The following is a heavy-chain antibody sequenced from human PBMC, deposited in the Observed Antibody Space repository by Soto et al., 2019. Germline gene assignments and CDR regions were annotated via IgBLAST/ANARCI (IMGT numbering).Heavy chain of an antibody. D-gene: IGHD3-10*01. V-gene: IGHV4-59*01. CDR2: IYYSGST. CDR1: GGSISSYY. Sequence: VQLQESGPGLVKPSETLSLTCTVSGGSISSYYWSWIRQPPGKGLEWIGYIYYSGSTNYNPSLKSRVTISVDTSKNQFSLKLSSVTAADTAVYYCARTTMVRGEFTFDYWGQGTLVTVSS. J-gene: IGHJ4*02. CDR3: ARTTMVRGEFTFDY.